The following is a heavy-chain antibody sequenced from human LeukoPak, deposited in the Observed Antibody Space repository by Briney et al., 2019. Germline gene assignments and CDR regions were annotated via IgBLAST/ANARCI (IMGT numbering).Heavy chain of an antibody. CDR2: IYYSGST. D-gene: IGHD3-3*01. J-gene: IGHJ4*02. Sequence: PSETLSLTCTVSGDSISSYYWGWIRQPPGKGLEWIGSIYYSGSTYYNPSLKSRVTISVDTSKNQFSLKLSSVTAADTAVYYCARGMAGPPSNREDFWSGSKYPEYYLDYWGQGTLVTVSS. CDR3: ARGMAGPPSNREDFWSGSKYPEYYLDY. CDR1: GDSISSYY. V-gene: IGHV4-39*07.